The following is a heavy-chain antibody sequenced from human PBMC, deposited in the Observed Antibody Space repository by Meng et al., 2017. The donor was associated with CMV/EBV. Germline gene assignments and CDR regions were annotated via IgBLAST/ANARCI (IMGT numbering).Heavy chain of an antibody. Sequence: KVSCKGSGYSFTSYWIGWVRQMPGKGLEWMGIIYPGDSDTRYSPSFQGQVTISADKSISTAYLQWSSLKASDTAMYYCARTNNHQYSSSWYRYYYYGMDVWGQGTTVTVSS. J-gene: IGHJ6*02. CDR3: ARTNNHQYSSSWYRYYYYGMDV. V-gene: IGHV5-51*01. D-gene: IGHD6-13*01. CDR1: GYSFTSYW. CDR2: IYPGDSDT.